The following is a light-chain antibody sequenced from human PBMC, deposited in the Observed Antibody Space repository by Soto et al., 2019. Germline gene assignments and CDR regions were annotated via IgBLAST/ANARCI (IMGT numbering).Light chain of an antibody. Sequence: QAVVTQEPSLTVSPGGTVTLTCGSSTGAVTSGHYPYWFQQKPGQAPTTLIYDTNNKHSWTPARFSGSLLGGKAALTLSGAQPEDEAEYYCLLSYGGTRVFGGGTKLTVL. CDR3: LLSYGGTRV. J-gene: IGLJ2*01. CDR2: DTN. CDR1: TGAVTSGHY. V-gene: IGLV7-46*01.